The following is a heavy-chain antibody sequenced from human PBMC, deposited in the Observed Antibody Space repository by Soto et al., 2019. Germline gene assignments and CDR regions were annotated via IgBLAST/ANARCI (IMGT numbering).Heavy chain of an antibody. CDR1: GFTFSSYA. V-gene: IGHV3-23*01. CDR3: AKFFDENAAVSSWYYPYYYYGMDV. D-gene: IGHD6-13*01. CDR2: ISGSGGST. Sequence: GGSLRLSCAASGFTFSSYAMSWVRQAPGKELEWVSAISGSGGSTYYADSVKGRFTISRDNSKNTLYLQMNSLRAEDTAVYYCAKFFDENAAVSSWYYPYYYYGMDVWGQGTTVTVSS. J-gene: IGHJ6*02.